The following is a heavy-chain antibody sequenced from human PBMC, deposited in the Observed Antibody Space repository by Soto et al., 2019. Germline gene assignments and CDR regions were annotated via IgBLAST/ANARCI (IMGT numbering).Heavy chain of an antibody. J-gene: IGHJ4*02. CDR3: ARQQADFVGGQYFFDY. CDR2: VYYSGVT. Sequence: QVQLQGSGPGLVKPSQTLSLTCTVSGGSISSGDYYWSWIRQPPGKGLEWIGYVYYSGVTYYNPSLKSRLTISLDTSKTQFSLKLGSVTAADTAVYFCARQQADFVGGQYFFDYWSQGTLVTVSS. D-gene: IGHD3-3*01. V-gene: IGHV4-30-4*08. CDR1: GGSISSGDYY.